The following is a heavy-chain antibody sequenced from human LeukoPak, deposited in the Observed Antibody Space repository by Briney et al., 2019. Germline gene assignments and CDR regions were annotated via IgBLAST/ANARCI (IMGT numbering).Heavy chain of an antibody. Sequence: PSETLSLTCTVSGGSISTSNYYWGWIRQPPGKGLEWIGNIFYSGSTYYSPSLRSRVTISVDTSKNQFSLKLSSVTAADTAVYYCARVTFGRGSGSYIGSWFDPWGQGTLVTVSS. J-gene: IGHJ5*02. CDR1: GGSISTSNYY. CDR2: IFYSGST. CDR3: ARVTFGRGSGSYIGSWFDP. V-gene: IGHV4-39*07. D-gene: IGHD3-10*01.